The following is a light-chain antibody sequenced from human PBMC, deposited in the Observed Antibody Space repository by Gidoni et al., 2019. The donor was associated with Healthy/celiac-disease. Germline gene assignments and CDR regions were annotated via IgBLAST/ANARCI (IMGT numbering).Light chain of an antibody. V-gene: IGKV3-20*01. Sequence: EIVLTQSPGTLSLSPGERATLSCRASQSVSSSYLAWYQQKPGQAPRLLIYGASSRATGILDRFSGSGSGTDFTLTISRLEPEDFAVYYCQQYGSSPPKITFGQGTRLEIK. J-gene: IGKJ5*01. CDR1: QSVSSSY. CDR3: QQYGSSPPKIT. CDR2: GAS.